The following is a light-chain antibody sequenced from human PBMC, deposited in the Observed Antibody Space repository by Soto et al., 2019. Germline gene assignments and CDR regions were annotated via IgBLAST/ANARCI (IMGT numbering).Light chain of an antibody. V-gene: IGKV3-15*01. Sequence: ELGMTQSPATLSVSPGERATLSCRASQDVSSGLAWYQQKPGQAPRLLIYDASSRATGIPARFSGSGSGTEFTLTISSLQSEDFAVYYCQQYNIWPRTFGQGTKVEIK. CDR2: DAS. CDR3: QQYNIWPRT. CDR1: QDVSSG. J-gene: IGKJ1*01.